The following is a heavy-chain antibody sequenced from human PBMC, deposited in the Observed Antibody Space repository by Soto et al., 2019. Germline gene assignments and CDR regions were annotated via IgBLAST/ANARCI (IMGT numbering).Heavy chain of an antibody. Sequence: PGGSLRLSCAASGFTFSGSAMHWVRQASGKGLEWVGRIRSKANSYATAYAASVKGRLTISRDDSKNTAYLQMNSLKTEDTAVYYCTRSSSWYVGGMDVWGQGTTVTVSS. J-gene: IGHJ6*02. D-gene: IGHD6-13*01. CDR3: TRSSSWYVGGMDV. CDR1: GFTFSGSA. CDR2: IRSKANSYAT. V-gene: IGHV3-73*01.